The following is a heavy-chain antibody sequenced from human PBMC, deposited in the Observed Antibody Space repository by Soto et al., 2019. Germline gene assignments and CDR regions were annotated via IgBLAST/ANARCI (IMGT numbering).Heavy chain of an antibody. CDR2: IVVGSGNT. D-gene: IGHD3-10*01. Sequence: QMQLVQSGPEVKKPGTSVKVSCKASGFTFTSSAMQWVRQACGQRLEWIGWIVVGSGNTNYAQKFQERVTITRDMSTSTDYMELSSLRSEDTAVYYCAAVYGSGSYLPPNYWGQGTLVTVSS. V-gene: IGHV1-58*02. J-gene: IGHJ4*02. CDR3: AAVYGSGSYLPPNY. CDR1: GFTFTSSA.